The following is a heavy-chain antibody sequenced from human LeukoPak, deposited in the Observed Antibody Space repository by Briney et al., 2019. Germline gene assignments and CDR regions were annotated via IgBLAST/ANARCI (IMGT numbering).Heavy chain of an antibody. V-gene: IGHV3-9*03. CDR1: GFSLSAYW. Sequence: GGSLRLSCAASGFSLSAYWMTWVRQAPGKGLEWVSGISWNSGSIGYADSVKGRFTISRDNAKNSLYLQMNSLRAEDMALYYCAKDTRGSGRGAFDIWGQGTMVTVSS. D-gene: IGHD1-26*01. CDR3: AKDTRGSGRGAFDI. CDR2: ISWNSGSI. J-gene: IGHJ3*02.